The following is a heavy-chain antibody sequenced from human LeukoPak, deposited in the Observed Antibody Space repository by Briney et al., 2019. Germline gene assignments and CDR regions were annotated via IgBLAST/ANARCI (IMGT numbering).Heavy chain of an antibody. CDR1: GYTSTGYY. CDR3: ARGYDILTGYPYIGVDY. V-gene: IGHV1-2*02. D-gene: IGHD3-9*01. CDR2: INPNSGGT. Sequence: GASVKVSCKASGYTSTGYYMHWVRQAPGQGLEWMGWINPNSGGTNYAQKFQGRVTMTRDTSISTAYMELSRLRSDDTAVYYCARGYDILTGYPYIGVDYWGQGTLVTVSS. J-gene: IGHJ4*02.